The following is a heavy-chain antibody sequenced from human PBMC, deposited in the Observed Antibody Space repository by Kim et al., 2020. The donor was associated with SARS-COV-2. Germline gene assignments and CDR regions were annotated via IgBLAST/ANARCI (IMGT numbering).Heavy chain of an antibody. Sequence: SETLSLTCTVSGGPSSSYYWSWIRQPPGKGLEWIGYIYNSGSTNYNPSLKGRVTISIDPSKNQFSLRLTSVTAADTATYYCARVKGGGLCYGMDVWGQGTTVTVSS. D-gene: IGHD3-16*01. J-gene: IGHJ6*02. CDR3: ARVKGGGLCYGMDV. V-gene: IGHV4-59*01. CDR2: IYNSGST. CDR1: GGPSSSYY.